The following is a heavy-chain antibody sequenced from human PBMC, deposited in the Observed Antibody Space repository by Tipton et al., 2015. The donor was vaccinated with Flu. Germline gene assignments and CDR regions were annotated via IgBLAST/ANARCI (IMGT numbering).Heavy chain of an antibody. CDR2: VHYSENT. Sequence: TLSLTCTVSGGSISNYYWSWIRQPPGKGLEWIGYVHYSENTSYNPSLKSRVTMSLDTSKNQFSLKLSSVTAADTAVYYCARDTIFGVAHWGQGTLVTVSS. CDR3: ARDTIFGVAH. V-gene: IGHV4-59*12. J-gene: IGHJ4*02. CDR1: GGSISNYY. D-gene: IGHD3-3*01.